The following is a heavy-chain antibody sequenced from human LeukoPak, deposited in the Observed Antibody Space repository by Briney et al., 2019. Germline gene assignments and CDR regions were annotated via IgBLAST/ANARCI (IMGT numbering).Heavy chain of an antibody. J-gene: IGHJ4*02. V-gene: IGHV2-70*11. CDR2: IDWDDDK. D-gene: IGHD3-22*01. CDR3: ARTTSYYDSGGVDY. CDR1: GFSLSTSGMC. Sequence: SGPTLVKPTQTLTLTCTFSGFSLSTSGMCVSWIRQPPGKALEWLARIDWDDDKYYSTSLKTRLSISKDTSKNLVVLTMTNMDPVDTATYYCARTTSYYDSGGVDYWGQGTLVTVSS.